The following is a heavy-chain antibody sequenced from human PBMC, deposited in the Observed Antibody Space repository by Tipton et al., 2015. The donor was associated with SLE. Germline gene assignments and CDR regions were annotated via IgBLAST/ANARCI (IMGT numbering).Heavy chain of an antibody. D-gene: IGHD1-14*01. CDR1: GGSISSGYYY. J-gene: IGHJ6*04. CDR2: IYHSGST. V-gene: IGHV4-61*05. Sequence: TLSLTCTVSGGSISSGYYYWSWIRQPPGKGLEWIGEIYHSGSTNYNASLKSRVTISVDKSKNQFSLKLSSVTAADTAVYYCARLGTEWAYVDVWGKGATVTVSS. CDR3: ARLGTEWAYVDV.